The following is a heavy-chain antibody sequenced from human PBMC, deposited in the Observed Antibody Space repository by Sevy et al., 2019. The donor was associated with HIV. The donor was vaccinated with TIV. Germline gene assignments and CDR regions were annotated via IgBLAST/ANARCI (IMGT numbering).Heavy chain of an antibody. CDR2: ITGSGGST. D-gene: IGHD2-2*02. J-gene: IGHJ6*02. CDR1: GFTFSRNA. V-gene: IGHV3-23*01. Sequence: GGSLRLSCAASGFTFSRNAMSWVRQAPGKGLEWASGITGSGGSTYYADSVKGRFTISRDHSKTTLYLQMNSLRVEDTAVYYCAKVGYCSSTSCYSIYYGMDVWGQGTTVTVSS. CDR3: AKVGYCSSTSCYSIYYGMDV.